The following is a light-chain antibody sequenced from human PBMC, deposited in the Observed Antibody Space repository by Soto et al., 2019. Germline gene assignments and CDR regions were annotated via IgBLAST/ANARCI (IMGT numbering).Light chain of an antibody. V-gene: IGLV2-14*03. Sequence: QSVLTQPASVSGSPGQSIAISCTGTSSDLGAYVSWYQQHPGKAPKLMIHDVNNRPSGVSDRFSGSKSDNTASLTISGLQTEDEADYYCSSHTSSNTLVFGGGTKLTVL. CDR3: SSHTSSNTLV. CDR1: SSDLGAY. CDR2: DVN. J-gene: IGLJ2*01.